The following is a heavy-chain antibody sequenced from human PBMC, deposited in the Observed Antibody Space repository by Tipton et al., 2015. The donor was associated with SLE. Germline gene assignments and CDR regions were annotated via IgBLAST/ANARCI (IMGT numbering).Heavy chain of an antibody. CDR2: CHSSGIL. D-gene: IGHD2-2*01. V-gene: IGHV4-4*07. CDR1: GGSINSYY. CDR3: ARTAVLAAIMMDV. Sequence: TLSLTCTVSGGSINSYYWIWVRQPAGKGLEWIGHCHSSGILYYNPSLMSRVTMSGDTSKNQLSLKLNSVTAADTAVYYCARTAVLAAIMMDVWGQGTTVTVSS. J-gene: IGHJ6*02.